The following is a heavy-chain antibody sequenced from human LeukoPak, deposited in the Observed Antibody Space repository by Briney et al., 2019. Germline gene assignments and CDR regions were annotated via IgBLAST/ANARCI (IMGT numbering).Heavy chain of an antibody. CDR2: IRYDGSNK. CDR3: AKDEPDY. CDR1: GFTFSSYA. J-gene: IGHJ4*02. Sequence: TGRSLRLSCAASGFTFSSYAMHWVRQAPGKGLEWVAFIRYDGSNKYYADSVKGRFTISRDNSKNTLYLQMNSLRAEDTAVYYCAKDEPDYWGQGTLVTVSS. D-gene: IGHD1-14*01. V-gene: IGHV3-30*02.